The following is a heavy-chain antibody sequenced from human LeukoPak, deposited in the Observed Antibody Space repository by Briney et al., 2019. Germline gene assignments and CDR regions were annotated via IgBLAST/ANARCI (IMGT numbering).Heavy chain of an antibody. CDR1: GDSVSSNSAA. CDR3: ARYRHDAFDI. Sequence: SQTLSLTCVISGDSVSSNSAAWHWLRQSPSRGLEWLGRTYYRSKWSNDYALSVQTRLTVNPDTSKNHFSLQLNSVTPEDSAVYYCARYRHDAFDIWGQGTTVTVSP. V-gene: IGHV6-1*01. J-gene: IGHJ3*02. CDR2: TYYRSKWSN. D-gene: IGHD3-16*02.